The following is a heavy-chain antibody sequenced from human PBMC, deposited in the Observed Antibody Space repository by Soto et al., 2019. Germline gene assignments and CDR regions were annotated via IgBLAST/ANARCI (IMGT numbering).Heavy chain of an antibody. CDR3: AAQGIAAAGSDY. Sequence: SETLSLTCTVSGGSISSYYWSWIRQPPGKGLEWIGYIYYSGSTNYNPSLKSRVTISVDTSKNQFSLKLSSVTAADTAVYYCAAQGIAAAGSDYWGQGTQVTVSS. J-gene: IGHJ4*02. V-gene: IGHV4-59*08. D-gene: IGHD6-13*01. CDR1: GGSISSYY. CDR2: IYYSGST.